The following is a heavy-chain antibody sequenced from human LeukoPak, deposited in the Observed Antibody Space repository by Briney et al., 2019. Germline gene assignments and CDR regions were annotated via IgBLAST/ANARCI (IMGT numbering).Heavy chain of an antibody. V-gene: IGHV3-53*01. J-gene: IGHJ4*02. D-gene: IGHD6-19*01. CDR2: IYSVGGT. CDR1: GFIVSTNY. Sequence: PGWSLRLSCAASGFIVSTNYMIWVRQAPGKGLEWVSVIYSVGGTYYADSVRGRFTISRDNSKNMLYLQMNSLRAEDTAVYYCARDTPAGDFEYWGQGTLVTVSS. CDR3: ARDTPAGDFEY.